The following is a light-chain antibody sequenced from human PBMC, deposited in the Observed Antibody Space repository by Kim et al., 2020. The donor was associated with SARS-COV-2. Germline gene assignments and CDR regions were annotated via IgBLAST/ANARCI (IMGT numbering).Light chain of an antibody. J-gene: IGKJ1*01. CDR1: QSISSY. V-gene: IGKV1-39*01. CDR2: AAS. CDR3: QQSYSTQT. Sequence: DIQMTQSPSSLSASVGDRVTITCRASQSISSYLNWYQQKPGKAPKLLIYAASSLQSGVPSRFSGSGSGTDFPLTISSLQPEDFATYYCQQSYSTQTCGQGTKVDIK.